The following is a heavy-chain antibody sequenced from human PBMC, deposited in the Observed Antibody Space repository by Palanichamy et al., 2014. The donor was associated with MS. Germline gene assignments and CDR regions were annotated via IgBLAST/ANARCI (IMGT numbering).Heavy chain of an antibody. CDR2: IYSGGST. J-gene: IGHJ3*02. D-gene: IGHD4-23*01. CDR3: ARDTVVTPNAFDI. V-gene: IGHV3-66*01. CDR1: GFTVSSNY. Sequence: EVQLVESGGGLVQPGGSLRLSCAASGFTVSSNYMSWVRQAPGKGLEWVSLIYSGGSTYYADSVKGRFTISRDNFKNTLYLQMNSLRAEDTAVYYCARDTVVTPNAFDIWGQGTMVTVSS.